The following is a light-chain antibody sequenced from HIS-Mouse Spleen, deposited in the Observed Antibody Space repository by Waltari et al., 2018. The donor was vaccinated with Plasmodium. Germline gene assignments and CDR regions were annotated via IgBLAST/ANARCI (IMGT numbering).Light chain of an antibody. CDR2: EDS. J-gene: IGLJ3*02. CDR1: ALPKKK. V-gene: IGLV3-10*01. CDR3: YSTDSSGNHRV. Sequence: SYELTQPPSGFGSPGPTARNPCPGEALPKKKDYWYQQKSGQAPVLVIYEDSKRPTGIPERFSGSSSGTMATLTISGAQVEDEADYYCYSTDSSGNHRVFGGGTKLTVL.